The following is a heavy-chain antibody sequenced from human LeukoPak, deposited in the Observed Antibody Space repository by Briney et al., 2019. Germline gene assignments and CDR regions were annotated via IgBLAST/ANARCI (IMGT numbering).Heavy chain of an antibody. CDR2: ISWNSGSI. Sequence: GGSLRLSRAASGFTFDDFAMHWVRQAPGKGLEWVSGISWNSGSIGYADSVKGRFTISRDNAKNSLYLQMNSLRAEDTAFYYCAKGSCSSTSCYAGDYWGQGTLVTVSS. CDR3: AKGSCSSTSCYAGDY. J-gene: IGHJ4*02. V-gene: IGHV3-9*01. D-gene: IGHD2-2*01. CDR1: GFTFDDFA.